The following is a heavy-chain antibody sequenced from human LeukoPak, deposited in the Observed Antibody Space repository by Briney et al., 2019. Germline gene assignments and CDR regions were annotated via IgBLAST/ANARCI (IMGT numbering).Heavy chain of an antibody. CDR3: ARDGDTTIVNFAFDI. D-gene: IGHD3-16*02. Sequence: GGSLRLSCVASGFTFSSYSMNWVRQAPGKGLEWVSYISSSSSTMYYADSVKGRFTISRDNAKNSLHLQLNSLRDEDTAVYYCARDGDTTIVNFAFDIWGQGTMVTVSS. V-gene: IGHV3-48*02. J-gene: IGHJ3*02. CDR1: GFTFSSYS. CDR2: ISSSSSTM.